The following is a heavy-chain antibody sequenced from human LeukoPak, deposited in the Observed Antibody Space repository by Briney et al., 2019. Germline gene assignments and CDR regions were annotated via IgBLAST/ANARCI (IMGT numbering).Heavy chain of an antibody. CDR2: IPYDGSNK. J-gene: IGHJ4*02. Sequence: GGSLRLSCAASGFTFSSYAMRWVRQAPGKGLEWVAVIPYDGSNKYYADSVKGRFTISRDNSKNTLYLQMNSLRAEDTAVYYCAADPFDYWGQGTLVTVSS. CDR1: GFTFSSYA. CDR3: AADPFDY. V-gene: IGHV3-30*04.